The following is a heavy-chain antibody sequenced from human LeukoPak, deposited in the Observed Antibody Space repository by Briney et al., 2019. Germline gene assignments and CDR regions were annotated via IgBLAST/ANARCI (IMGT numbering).Heavy chain of an antibody. D-gene: IGHD2-2*01. CDR3: ASGGIVVVPVY. Sequence: SETLSLTCTVYGGSFSGYYWSWIRQPPGKGLEWIGEINHSGSTNYNPSLKSRVTISVDTSKNQFSLKLSSVTAADTTVYYCASGGIVVVPVYWGQGTLVTVSS. J-gene: IGHJ4*02. CDR2: INHSGST. V-gene: IGHV4-34*01. CDR1: GGSFSGYY.